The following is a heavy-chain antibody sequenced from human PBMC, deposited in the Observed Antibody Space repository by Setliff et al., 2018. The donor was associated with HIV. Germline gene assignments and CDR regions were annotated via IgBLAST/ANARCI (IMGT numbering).Heavy chain of an antibody. Sequence: PSETLSLTCSVSGGSISSGSYYWSWIRQHPGKGLEWIGYIFYSGSTTYNPSLKSRVTISVDPSKNQFSLKMNSVTAADTAVYYCARASYSYDSTGYLYWGQGTLVTVSS. CDR1: GGSISSGSYY. D-gene: IGHD3-22*01. CDR2: IFYSGST. V-gene: IGHV4-31*03. J-gene: IGHJ4*02. CDR3: ARASYSYDSTGYLY.